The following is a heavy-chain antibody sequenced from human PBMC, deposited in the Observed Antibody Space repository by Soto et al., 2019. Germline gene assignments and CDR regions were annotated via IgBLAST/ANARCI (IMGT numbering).Heavy chain of an antibody. D-gene: IGHD1-1*01. Sequence: QVHLVQSGAEVKKPGASVKVSCQASGYAFTTYGITWVRQAPGQGLEWMGWISAHNGNTNYAQKLQGRVTVTRDTSTSTDYMELRSLTSDDTAVSYCARGRYGDYWGEGAPVPVSS. J-gene: IGHJ4*02. CDR3: ARGRYGDY. CDR2: ISAHNGNT. CDR1: GYAFTTYG. V-gene: IGHV1-18*01.